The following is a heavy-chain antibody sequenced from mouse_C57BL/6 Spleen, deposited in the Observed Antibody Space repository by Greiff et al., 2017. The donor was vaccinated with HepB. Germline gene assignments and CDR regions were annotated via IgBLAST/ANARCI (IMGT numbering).Heavy chain of an antibody. D-gene: IGHD1-1*01. Sequence: QVQLQQSGPELVKPGASVKISCKASGYAFSSSWMNWVKQRPGKGLEWIGRIYPGDGDTNYNGKFKGKATLTADKSSSTAYMQLSSLTSEDSAVYFCARGYYYGDFDVWGTGTTVTVSS. CDR2: IYPGDGDT. CDR1: GYAFSSSW. CDR3: ARGYYYGDFDV. J-gene: IGHJ1*03. V-gene: IGHV1-82*01.